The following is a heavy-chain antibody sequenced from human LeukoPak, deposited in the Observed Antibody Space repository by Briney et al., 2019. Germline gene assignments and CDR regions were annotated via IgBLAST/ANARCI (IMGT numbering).Heavy chain of an antibody. V-gene: IGHV4-59*01. Sequence: SETLSLTCTVSGGSISSYYWSWIRQPPGKGLEWIGYTYYTGSTNYNPSLKSRVTISVDKSKNQFSLKLSAVTAADTAVYYCARGGGGVSGYWGQGTLVTVSS. D-gene: IGHD3-16*01. CDR3: ARGGGGVSGY. J-gene: IGHJ4*02. CDR2: TYYTGST. CDR1: GGSISSYY.